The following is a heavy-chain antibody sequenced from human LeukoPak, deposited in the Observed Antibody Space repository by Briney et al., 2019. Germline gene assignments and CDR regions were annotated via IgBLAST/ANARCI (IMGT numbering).Heavy chain of an antibody. D-gene: IGHD6-19*01. J-gene: IGHJ4*02. CDR1: GFTFSDYY. CDR2: ISSSGSTI. V-gene: IGHV3-11*01. Sequence: GGSLRLSCAASGFTFSDYYMSWIRQAPGKGLEWLSYISSSGSTIYYADSVKGRFTISRDNAKSSLYLQMNSLRAEDTAVYYCAREYPNIAVAGKDYWGQGTLVTVSS. CDR3: AREYPNIAVAGKDY.